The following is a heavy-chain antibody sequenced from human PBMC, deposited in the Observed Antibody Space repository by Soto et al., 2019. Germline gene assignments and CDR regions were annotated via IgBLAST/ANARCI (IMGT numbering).Heavy chain of an antibody. CDR1: GFTFSSYS. D-gene: IGHD3-10*01. CDR2: ISSSSSTI. CDR3: ARGTMVRGAGDYFDY. V-gene: IGHV3-48*02. J-gene: IGHJ4*02. Sequence: EMQLVESGGGLVQPGGSLRLSCAASGFTFSSYSMNWVRQAPGKGLEWVSYISSSSSTIYYADSVKGRFTISRDNAKNSLYLQMNSLRDEDTAVYYCARGTMVRGAGDYFDYWGQGTLVTVSS.